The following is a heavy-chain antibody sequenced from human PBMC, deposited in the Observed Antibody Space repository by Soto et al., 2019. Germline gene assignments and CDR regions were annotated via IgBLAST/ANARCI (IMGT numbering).Heavy chain of an antibody. J-gene: IGHJ4*02. V-gene: IGHV1-69*01. Sequence: QVQLVQSGAEVKKPGSSVKVSCKASGGTFSSYSINWVRQAPGQGLEWMGEIIPIFGTANYAQQFQGRVTITADESTSTAYMELSSLRSEDTAVYYCARDGGRHSGGIDSWGQGTLVTVSS. D-gene: IGHD1-26*01. CDR2: IIPIFGTA. CDR1: GGTFSSYS. CDR3: ARDGGRHSGGIDS.